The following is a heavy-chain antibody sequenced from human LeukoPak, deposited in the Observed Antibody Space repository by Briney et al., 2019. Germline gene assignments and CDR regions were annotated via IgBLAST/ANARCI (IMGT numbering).Heavy chain of an antibody. CDR2: ITGSGAGT. CDR3: AKVTDLGVVFYYFDY. V-gene: IGHV3-23*01. Sequence: PGGSLRLSCAASGFTFNIYAMTWVRQAPGKGLEWVSGITGSGAGTYYAESVKGRFTISRDNSKNTLYLHMSSLRVEDTAVYYCAKVTDLGVVFYYFDYWGQGTLVTVSS. D-gene: IGHD3-3*01. J-gene: IGHJ4*02. CDR1: GFTFNIYA.